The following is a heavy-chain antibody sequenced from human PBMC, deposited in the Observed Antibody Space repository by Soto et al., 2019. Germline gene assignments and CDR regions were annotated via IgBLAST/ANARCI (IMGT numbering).Heavy chain of an antibody. D-gene: IGHD5-18*01. CDR3: ARPVLSGYSYATDFDY. V-gene: IGHV4-39*01. J-gene: IGHJ4*02. CDR2: IYYSGST. CDR1: GGSISSSSYY. Sequence: KPSETLSLTCTVSGGSISSSSYYWGWIRQPPGKGLEWIGSIYYSGSTYYNPSLKSRVTISVDTSKNQFSLKLSSVTAADTAVYYCARPVLSGYSYATDFDYWGQGTLVTVSS.